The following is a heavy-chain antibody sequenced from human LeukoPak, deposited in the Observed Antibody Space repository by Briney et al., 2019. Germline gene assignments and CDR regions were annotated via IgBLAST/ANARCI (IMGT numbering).Heavy chain of an antibody. D-gene: IGHD4-17*01. Sequence: PSETLSLTCAVYGGSFSGYYWSWIRQPPGKGLEWIGEINHSGSTNYNPSLKSRVTISVDTSKNQFSLKLSSVTAADTAVYYCARSTVTIPFDYWGQGTLVTVSS. V-gene: IGHV4-34*01. CDR1: GGSFSGYY. CDR3: ARSTVTIPFDY. CDR2: INHSGST. J-gene: IGHJ4*02.